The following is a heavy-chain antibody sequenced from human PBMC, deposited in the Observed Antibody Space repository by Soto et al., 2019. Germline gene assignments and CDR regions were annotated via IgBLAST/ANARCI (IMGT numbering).Heavy chain of an antibody. D-gene: IGHD6-6*01. V-gene: IGHV1-8*01. J-gene: IGHJ4*02. CDR2: MKPSSGDT. Sequence: QVQLVQSGAEVREPGASVKVSCKASGYTFTTYDINWVRQATGQGLEWMGWMKPSSGDTGYGQKFQGRVALTRYTSTSTAYMELSGLKSEDTAVYYCVALARWGQGTLVTVSS. CDR1: GYTFTTYD. CDR3: VALAR.